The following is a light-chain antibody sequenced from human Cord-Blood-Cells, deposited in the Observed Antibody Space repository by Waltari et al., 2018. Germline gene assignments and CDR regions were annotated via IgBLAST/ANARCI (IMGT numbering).Light chain of an antibody. Sequence: IVLTQSPGTLSLSPGERATPSCRASQSVSSSYLSWYQQKPGQAPRLLIYGASSRATGIPDRFSGSGSGTDFTLTISRLEPEDFAVYYCQQYGSSPRITFGQGTRLEIK. CDR1: QSVSSSY. CDR2: GAS. J-gene: IGKJ5*01. CDR3: QQYGSSPRIT. V-gene: IGKV3-20*01.